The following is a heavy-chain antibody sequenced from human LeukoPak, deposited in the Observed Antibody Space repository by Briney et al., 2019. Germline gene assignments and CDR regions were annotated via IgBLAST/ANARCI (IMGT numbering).Heavy chain of an antibody. CDR3: ARVGNRYCSSTSCSNDAFDI. J-gene: IGHJ3*02. D-gene: IGHD2-2*01. V-gene: IGHV4-39*07. CDR2: IYYSGST. CDR1: GGSISSSSYY. Sequence: SETLSLTCTVSGGSISSSSYYWGWIRQPPGKGLEWIGSIYYSGSTYYNPFLKSRVTISVDTSKNQFSLKLSSVTAADTAVYYCARVGNRYCSSTSCSNDAFDIWGQGTMVTVSS.